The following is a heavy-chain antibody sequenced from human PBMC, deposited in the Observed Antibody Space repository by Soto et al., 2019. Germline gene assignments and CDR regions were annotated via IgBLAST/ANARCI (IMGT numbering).Heavy chain of an antibody. Sequence: PGGSLRLSCAASGFSFRSHWMRWVRQAPGKGLEWVATIKEDGGETAYVDSVKGRFTISRDNAKNSMYLQMDSLRVEDTALYYCVRGPLDLPGIDYWGQGALVTVSS. V-gene: IGHV3-7*04. J-gene: IGHJ4*02. D-gene: IGHD3-10*01. CDR3: VRGPLDLPGIDY. CDR1: GFSFRSHW. CDR2: IKEDGGET.